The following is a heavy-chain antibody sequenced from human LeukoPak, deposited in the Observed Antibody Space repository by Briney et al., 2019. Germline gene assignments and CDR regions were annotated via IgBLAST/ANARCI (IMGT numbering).Heavy chain of an antibody. CDR3: ARPPDGLANAFDI. V-gene: IGHV3-74*01. J-gene: IGHJ3*02. CDR1: GFSFSTSW. CDR2: INPDYSGT. D-gene: IGHD2-8*01. Sequence: GRTLRLSCEGSGFSFSTSWIHWVRQAPGKGLGWVSRINPDYSGTDYADSVRGRFTISRDNAKNTVFLQMNSLRAEDTAVYYCARPPDGLANAFDIWGLGTMVTVSS.